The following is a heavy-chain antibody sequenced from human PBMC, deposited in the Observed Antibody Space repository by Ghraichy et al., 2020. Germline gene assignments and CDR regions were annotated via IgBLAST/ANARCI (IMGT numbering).Heavy chain of an antibody. CDR3: VKVMEWYYYYYGMDV. J-gene: IGHJ6*02. D-gene: IGHD3-3*01. CDR1: GFTFDDYA. V-gene: IGHV3-9*01. Sequence: GGSLRLSCAASGFTFDDYAMHWVRQAPGKGLEWVSGISWNSGRLGYADSVKGRFTISRDNAKNSLYLQMNSLRAEDTALYYCVKVMEWYYYYYGMDVWGQGTTVTVSS. CDR2: ISWNSGRL.